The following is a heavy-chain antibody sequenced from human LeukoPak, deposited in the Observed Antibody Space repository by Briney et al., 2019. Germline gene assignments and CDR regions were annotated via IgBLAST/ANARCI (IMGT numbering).Heavy chain of an antibody. V-gene: IGHV3-30*02. CDR3: ARDGGLYSVVRGADYNCFDY. CDR2: IRYDGSDE. CDR1: GFAFSSYG. D-gene: IGHD3-10*01. J-gene: IGHJ4*02. Sequence: AGGSLRLSCAASGFAFSSYGIHWVRQAPGKGLEWVAFIRYDGSDEKYIDSVKGRFTISRDNSKNALYLQMHSLRPEDTAVYYCARDGGLYSVVRGADYNCFDYWGQGTQVTVSS.